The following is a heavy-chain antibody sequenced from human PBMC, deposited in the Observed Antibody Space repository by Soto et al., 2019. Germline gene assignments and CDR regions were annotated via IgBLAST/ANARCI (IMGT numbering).Heavy chain of an antibody. D-gene: IGHD5-12*01. Sequence: EVQLVESGGGLVKPGGSLTLSCAASGFTFSNAWMNWVRQAPGKGLEWVGRIKSKTDGGTTDYAAPVKGRFTLSRDDSKNTLYLQMNSLKTEDTAVYYCTPDRPRWLQQNGAGDYWGQGTLVTVSS. J-gene: IGHJ4*02. V-gene: IGHV3-15*07. CDR3: TPDRPRWLQQNGAGDY. CDR1: GFTFSNAW. CDR2: IKSKTDGGTT.